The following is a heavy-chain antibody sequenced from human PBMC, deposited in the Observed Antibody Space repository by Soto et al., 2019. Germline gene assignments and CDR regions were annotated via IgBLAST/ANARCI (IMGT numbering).Heavy chain of an antibody. CDR2: ITGSGGDT. J-gene: IGHJ6*02. V-gene: IGHV3-23*01. CDR3: ARETYYDFWSGPYFGMDV. CDR1: GFTFSGYA. D-gene: IGHD3-3*01. Sequence: GGSLRLSCAASGFTFSGYAMSWVRQAPGKRLEWVSAITGSGGDTYYADSVKGRFTISRDNSKNTLYLQMNSLRAEDTAVYYCARETYYDFWSGPYFGMDVWGQGTTVTVSS.